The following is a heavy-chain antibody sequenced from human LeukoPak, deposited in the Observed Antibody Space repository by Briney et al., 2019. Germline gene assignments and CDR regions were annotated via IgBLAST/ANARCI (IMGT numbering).Heavy chain of an antibody. CDR1: GGSISSSSYY. CDR2: IYYSGST. V-gene: IGHV4-39*01. J-gene: IGHJ4*02. CDR3: ARVEEFDH. D-gene: IGHD5-24*01. Sequence: SETLSLTCTVSGGSISSSSYYWGWIRQPPGKGLEWIGSIYYSGSTYYNPSPKHQVTIYVDTSKNQFSLKLSSVTAADTAVYYCARVEEFDHWGQGTLDTVSS.